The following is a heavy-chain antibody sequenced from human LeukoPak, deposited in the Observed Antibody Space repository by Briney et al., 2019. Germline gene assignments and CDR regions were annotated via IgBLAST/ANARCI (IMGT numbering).Heavy chain of an antibody. J-gene: IGHJ5*02. CDR2: IYYSGST. Sequence: PSQTLSLTCTVSGGSISSGGYYWSWIRQHPGKGLEWIGYIYYSGSTYYNPSLKSRVTISVDTSKNQFSLKLSSVTAADTAVYYCARDLGGYGSGNDWFDPWGQGTLFTVSS. CDR1: GGSISSGGYY. CDR3: ARDLGGYGSGNDWFDP. D-gene: IGHD3-10*01. V-gene: IGHV4-30-4*08.